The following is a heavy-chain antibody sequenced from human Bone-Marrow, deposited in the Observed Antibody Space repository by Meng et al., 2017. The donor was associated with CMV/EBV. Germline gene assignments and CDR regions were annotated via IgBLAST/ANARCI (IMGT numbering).Heavy chain of an antibody. CDR2: IYYSGST. CDR3: ARLANSGYSNY. D-gene: IGHD1-26*01. V-gene: IGHV4-61*01. J-gene: IGHJ4*02. CDR1: GGSVSSGSYY. Sequence: SETLSLTCTVSGGSVSSGSYYWSWIRQPPGKGLEWIGYIYYSGSTNYNPSLKSRVTISVDTSKNQFSLKLSSVTAADTAVDYCARLANSGYSNYWGQGTLVTVSS.